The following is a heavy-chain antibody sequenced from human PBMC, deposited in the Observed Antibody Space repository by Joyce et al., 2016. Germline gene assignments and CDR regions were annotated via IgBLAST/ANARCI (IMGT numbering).Heavy chain of an antibody. CDR2: ISPDGSKK. CDR1: GFTFNRYA. D-gene: IGHD2-2*01. Sequence: QVQLVESGGGVAQPGRSLRLSCAASGFTFNRYANQWVRQPPGTGLEWVAVISPDGSKKVYSDSVNDRFIISRDNSNKMVFVQMNSLRVEDTGVYYCARSPSNSWHTFDSWGQGTLVSVSS. CDR3: ARSPSNSWHTFDS. J-gene: IGHJ4*02. V-gene: IGHV3-30-3*01.